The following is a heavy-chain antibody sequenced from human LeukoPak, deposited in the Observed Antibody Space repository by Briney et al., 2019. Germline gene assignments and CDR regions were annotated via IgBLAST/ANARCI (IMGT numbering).Heavy chain of an antibody. CDR1: GYTFTSYY. D-gene: IGHD2-2*01. V-gene: IGHV1-46*01. J-gene: IGHJ3*02. Sequence: ASVKVSCKASGYTFTSYYMHWVRQAPGQGLEWMGIINPSGGSTSYAQKFQGRVTMTRDTSTSTVYMELSSLRSEDTAVYYCAREPSPPYAQYCSSTSCYGALDIWGQGTMVTVSS. CDR2: INPSGGST. CDR3: AREPSPPYAQYCSSTSCYGALDI.